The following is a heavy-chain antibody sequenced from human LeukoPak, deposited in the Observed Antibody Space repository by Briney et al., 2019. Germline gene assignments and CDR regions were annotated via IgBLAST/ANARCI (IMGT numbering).Heavy chain of an antibody. CDR2: ISYDGSNK. CDR3: ARDLRGFGELLRLSYYFDY. J-gene: IGHJ4*02. Sequence: GRSLRLSCAASGFTFSSYAMHWVRQAPGKGLEWVAVISYDGSNKYYADSVKGRFTISRDNSKNTLYLQMNSLRAEDTAVYYCARDLRGFGELLRLSYYFDYWGQGTLVTVSS. V-gene: IGHV3-30-3*01. D-gene: IGHD3-10*01. CDR1: GFTFSSYA.